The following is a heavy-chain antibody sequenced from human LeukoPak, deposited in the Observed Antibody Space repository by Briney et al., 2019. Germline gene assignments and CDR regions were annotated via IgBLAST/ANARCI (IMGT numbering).Heavy chain of an antibody. Sequence: ASVKVSCKASGYTVTSYGFSWVRQAPGHGLEWMGWISGNNGETNYAQNLQGRVTMTTDTPTTTPYMELRSLTSGDTAVYYCVREFTSGWCPYFGYWGQGTLVTVSS. D-gene: IGHD6-19*01. CDR1: GYTVTSYG. CDR3: VREFTSGWCPYFGY. V-gene: IGHV1-18*01. CDR2: ISGNNGET. J-gene: IGHJ4*02.